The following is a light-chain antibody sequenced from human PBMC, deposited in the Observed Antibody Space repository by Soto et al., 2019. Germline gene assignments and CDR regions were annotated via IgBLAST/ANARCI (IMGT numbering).Light chain of an antibody. CDR2: KAS. CDR1: QTISSW. CDR3: QHYNSYSGA. Sequence: DIQMTQSPSTLSGSVGDRVTITCRASQTISSWLAWYQQKPGKAPKLLIYKASTLKSGVPSRFSGSGSGTEFPLTISSLQPDDFATYSCQHYNSYSGAFGKGTKVDLK. J-gene: IGKJ1*01. V-gene: IGKV1-5*03.